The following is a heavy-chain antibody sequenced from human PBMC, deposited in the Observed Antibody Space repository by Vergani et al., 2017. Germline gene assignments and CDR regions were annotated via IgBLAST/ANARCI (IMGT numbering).Heavy chain of an antibody. Sequence: VQLVESGGGVVQPGRSLRLSCAASGFTFSSYAMHWVRQAPGKGLVWVSRINSDGSSTSYADSVKGRFTISRDNAKNTLYLQMNSLRAEDTAVYYCARGAAAGTGGSPSPDYWGQGTLVTVSS. CDR1: GFTFSSYA. V-gene: IGHV3-74*02. J-gene: IGHJ4*02. D-gene: IGHD6-13*01. CDR3: ARGAAAGTGGSPSPDY. CDR2: INSDGSST.